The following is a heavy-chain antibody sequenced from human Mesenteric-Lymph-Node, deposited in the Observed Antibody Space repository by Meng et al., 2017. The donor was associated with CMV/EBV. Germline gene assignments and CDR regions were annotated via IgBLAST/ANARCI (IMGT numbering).Heavy chain of an antibody. CDR2: INPNSGGT. CDR1: GYTFTGYY. D-gene: IGHD5-18*01. J-gene: IGHJ4*02. CDR3: ARDYVDTAMGGAGY. V-gene: IGHV1-2*04. Sequence: ASVKVSCKASGYTFTGYYMHWVRQAPGQGLEWMGWINPNSGGTNYAQKFQGWVTMTRDTSISTAYMELSRLRSDDTAVYYCARDYVDTAMGGAGYWGQGTLVTVSS.